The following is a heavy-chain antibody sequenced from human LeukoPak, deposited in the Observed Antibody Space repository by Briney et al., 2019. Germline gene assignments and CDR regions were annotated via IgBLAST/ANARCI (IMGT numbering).Heavy chain of an antibody. CDR3: AREGSDTAMVPEGYYYYYYMDV. J-gene: IGHJ6*03. V-gene: IGHV3-11*04. Sequence: GGSLRLSCAASGFTFSDYYMSWIRQAPGKGLEWVSYISSSGSTIYYADSVKGRFTISRDNAKNSLYLQMNSLRAEDTAVYYCAREGSDTAMVPEGYYYYYYMDVWGKGTTVTVSS. CDR2: ISSSGSTI. D-gene: IGHD5-18*01. CDR1: GFTFSDYY.